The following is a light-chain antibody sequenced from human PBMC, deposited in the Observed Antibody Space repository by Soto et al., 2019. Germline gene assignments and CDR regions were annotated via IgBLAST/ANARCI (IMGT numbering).Light chain of an antibody. J-gene: IGKJ3*01. CDR1: QSISTY. CDR3: QQSYTTPFT. CDR2: AAS. Sequence: DIPMTQSPSSLSASVGDRVTVTCRASQSISTYLYWYQQKPGKAPKLLIYAASSLETGVPSRFSGIGSGTDFTLTISSLQPEDFATYFCQQSYTTPFTFGPGTKVDIK. V-gene: IGKV1-39*01.